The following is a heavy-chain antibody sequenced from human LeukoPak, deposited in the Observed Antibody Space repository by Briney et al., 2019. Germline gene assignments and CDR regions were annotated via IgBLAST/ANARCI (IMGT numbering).Heavy chain of an antibody. CDR1: GGSMNGFY. Sequence: SETLSLTCTVSGGSMNGFYWNWIRQSAVKGLEWIGRVDVSGNTNYNPSLESRVIVSVDKSKNQFSLRLSSVTAADTAVYYCVRKSGRGLLDYWGQGTLVTVSS. V-gene: IGHV4-4*07. J-gene: IGHJ4*02. D-gene: IGHD5-12*01. CDR2: VDVSGNT. CDR3: VRKSGRGLLDY.